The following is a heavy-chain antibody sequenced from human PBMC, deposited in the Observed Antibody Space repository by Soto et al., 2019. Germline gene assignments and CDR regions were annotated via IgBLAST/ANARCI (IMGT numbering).Heavy chain of an antibody. Sequence: PSETLSLTCTVSGGSISSSSYYWGWIRQPPGKGLEWIGSIYYSGSTYYNPSLKSRVTISVDTSKNQFSLKLSSVTAADTAVYYCASQYQLLYGGGYYYYGMDVWGQGTTVTVS. V-gene: IGHV4-39*01. D-gene: IGHD2-2*02. CDR2: IYYSGST. CDR1: GGSISSSSYY. CDR3: ASQYQLLYGGGYYYYGMDV. J-gene: IGHJ6*02.